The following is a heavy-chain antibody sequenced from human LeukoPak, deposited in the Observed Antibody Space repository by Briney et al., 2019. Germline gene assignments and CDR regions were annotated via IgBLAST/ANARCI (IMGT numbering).Heavy chain of an antibody. CDR2: IYYSGST. CDR1: GGSISSYY. D-gene: IGHD5-18*01. V-gene: IGHV4-59*08. Sequence: SETLSLTCTVSGGSISSYYWRWIRQPPGKGLEWIGYIYYSGSTNYNPSLKSRVTISVDTSKNQFSLKLSSVTAADTAVYYCARHSTGSSGYSYGLYYFDYWGQGTLVTVSS. J-gene: IGHJ4*02. CDR3: ARHSTGSSGYSYGLYYFDY.